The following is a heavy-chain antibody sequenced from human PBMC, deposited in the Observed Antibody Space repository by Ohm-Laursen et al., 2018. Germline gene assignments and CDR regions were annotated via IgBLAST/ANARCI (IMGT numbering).Heavy chain of an antibody. CDR1: GGSFSGYY. CDR3: ARGRSGYYYVDY. J-gene: IGHJ4*02. Sequence: GTLSLTWAVYGGSFSGYYWSWIRQPPGKGLEWIGEINHSGSTNYNPSLKSRVTISVDTSKNQFSLKLSSVTAADTAVYYCARGRSGYYYVDYWGQGTLVTVSS. D-gene: IGHD3-22*01. CDR2: INHSGST. V-gene: IGHV4-34*01.